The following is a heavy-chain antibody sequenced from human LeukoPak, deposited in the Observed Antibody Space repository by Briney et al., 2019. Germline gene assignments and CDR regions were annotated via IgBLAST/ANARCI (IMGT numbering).Heavy chain of an antibody. CDR1: GFTFSNYA. D-gene: IGHD3-3*01. J-gene: IGHJ4*02. Sequence: GSLRLSCAASGFTFSNYAMNWVRQAPGKGLEWIASLYYTGTTYYNPSLEGRVTMSVDTSKNQFSLTISSVTAADTAVYYCARCDVMLTIHYWGQGTQVTVSS. CDR3: ARCDVMLTIHY. V-gene: IGHV4-39*07. CDR2: LYYTGTT.